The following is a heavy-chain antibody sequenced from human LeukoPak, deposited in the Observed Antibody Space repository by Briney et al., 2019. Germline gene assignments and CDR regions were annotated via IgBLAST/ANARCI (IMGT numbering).Heavy chain of an antibody. D-gene: IGHD4-17*01. V-gene: IGHV4-59*11. Sequence: SETLSLTCTVSGGSISSHYWSWIRQPPGKGLEWIGYISYIGSTNYNPSLKSRVIISVDTSKNQFSLKLSSVTAADAAVYFCARDPTTVTKGLDIWGQGTMVTVSS. CDR2: ISYIGST. J-gene: IGHJ3*02. CDR3: ARDPTTVTKGLDI. CDR1: GGSISSHY.